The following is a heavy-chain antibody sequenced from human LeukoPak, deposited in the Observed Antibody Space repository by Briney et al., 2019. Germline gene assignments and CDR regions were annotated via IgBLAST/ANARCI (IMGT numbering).Heavy chain of an antibody. J-gene: IGHJ3*02. CDR2: IIPIFGTA. CDR1: GGTFSSYA. V-gene: IGHV1-69*13. Sequence: AASVNVSCRASGGTFSSYAISWVRQAPGQGLEWMGGIIPIFGTANYAQKFQGRVTITADESTSTAYMELSSLRSEDTAVYYCARGLGYYDSSVMDAFDIWGQGTMVTVSS. CDR3: ARGLGYYDSSVMDAFDI. D-gene: IGHD3-22*01.